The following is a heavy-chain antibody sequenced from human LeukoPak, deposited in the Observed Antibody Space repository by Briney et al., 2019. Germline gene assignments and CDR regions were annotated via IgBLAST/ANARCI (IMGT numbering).Heavy chain of an antibody. CDR1: GFTFSSYA. CDR3: AKSYDYIWGSYRFNWFDR. Sequence: GGSLRLSCAVSGFTFSSYAMSWVRQAPGKGLEWVSAISGSGGSTYYADSVKGRFTISRDNSKNTLYLQMNSLRAEDTAVYYCAKSYDYIWGSYRFNWFDRWGQGTLVTVSS. V-gene: IGHV3-23*01. D-gene: IGHD3-16*02. J-gene: IGHJ5*02. CDR2: ISGSGGST.